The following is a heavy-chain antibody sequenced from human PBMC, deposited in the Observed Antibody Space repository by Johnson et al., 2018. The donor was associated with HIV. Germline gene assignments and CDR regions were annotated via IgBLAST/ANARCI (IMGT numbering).Heavy chain of an antibody. CDR1: GFTFSNYG. CDR3: AQVVELQGAGGI. D-gene: IGHD2-8*02. CDR2: LRYDGSNK. V-gene: IGHV3-30*02. Sequence: QVQLVESGGGLVQPGGSLRLSCAASGFTFSNYGMHWVRQAPGKGLEWVAFLRYDGSNKYYADPVTGRFTISRDNSKNTLYLQMNSLRAEDTDVYYCAQVVELQGAGGIWGQGTMVTVSS. J-gene: IGHJ3*02.